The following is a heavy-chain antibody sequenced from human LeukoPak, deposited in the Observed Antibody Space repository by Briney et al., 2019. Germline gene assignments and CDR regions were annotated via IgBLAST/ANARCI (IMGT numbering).Heavy chain of an antibody. D-gene: IGHD2-15*01. V-gene: IGHV1-69*02. CDR1: GGTFSSYT. Sequence: SVKVSCKASGGTFSSYTISWVRQAPGQGHEWMGRIIPILGIANYAQKFQGRVTITADKSTSTAYMELSSLRSEDTAVYYCARGSSHCSGGSCPSYWGQGTLVTVSS. CDR2: IIPILGIA. CDR3: ARGSSHCSGGSCPSY. J-gene: IGHJ4*02.